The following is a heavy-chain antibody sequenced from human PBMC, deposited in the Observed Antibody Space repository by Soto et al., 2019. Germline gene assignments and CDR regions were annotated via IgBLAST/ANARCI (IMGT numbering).Heavy chain of an antibody. D-gene: IGHD2-15*01. CDR1: GFFTSSGNY. CDR2: IFHGGNT. J-gene: IGHJ3*01. V-gene: IGHV4-38-2*01. Sequence: SETLSLTCAVSGFFTSSGNYWGWIRKPPGKGLEWIGSIFHGGNTYYNPSLKSRVTISVDMSKNQFSLKLNSVTAADTAVYYCARARWYDAFDVWGQGTVVTVS. CDR3: ARARWYDAFDV.